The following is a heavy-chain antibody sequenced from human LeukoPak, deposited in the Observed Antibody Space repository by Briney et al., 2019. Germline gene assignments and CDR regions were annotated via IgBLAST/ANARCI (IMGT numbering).Heavy chain of an antibody. CDR1: GFTFSTYT. J-gene: IGHJ4*02. CDR3: AKERSSGWPFDY. Sequence: GGSLRLSCAASGFTFSTYTMNWVRQAPGKGLEWVSSISSSSGYIYYADSVKGRFTISRDNSKNTLYLEMNSLRADDTAVYYCAKERSSGWPFDYWGQGTPVTVSS. V-gene: IGHV3-21*04. D-gene: IGHD6-19*01. CDR2: ISSSSGYI.